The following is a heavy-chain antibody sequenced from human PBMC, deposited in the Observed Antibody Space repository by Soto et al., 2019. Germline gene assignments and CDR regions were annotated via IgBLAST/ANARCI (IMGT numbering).Heavy chain of an antibody. D-gene: IGHD5-12*01. V-gene: IGHV3-23*01. J-gene: IGHJ4*02. CDR2: ISGSGGST. CDR3: AKGYSGYDYAN. Sequence: EVQLLESGGGLVQPGGSLRLSCAASGFTFSSYAMSWVRQAPGKGLEWVSAISGSGGSTYYADSVKGRFTISRDNAKNTLYLQMNSLSAEDTAVYFCAKGYSGYDYANWGQGSLVTVSS. CDR1: GFTFSSYA.